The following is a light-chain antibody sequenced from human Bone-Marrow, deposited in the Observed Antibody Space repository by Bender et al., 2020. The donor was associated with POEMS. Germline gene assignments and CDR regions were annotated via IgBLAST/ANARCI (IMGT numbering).Light chain of an antibody. J-gene: IGLJ3*02. CDR2: NVS. V-gene: IGLV2-14*03. CDR1: SSDVSGYEF. CDR3: SSYTDTTTLGV. Sequence: QSALTQPASVSGSPGQSVAISCTGTSSDVSGYEFVSWYQQHAGKAPKLLIYNVSHRPSGISSRFSASKTGNTASLTISGLQAEDEADYYCSSYTDTTTLGVFGGGTRLTVL.